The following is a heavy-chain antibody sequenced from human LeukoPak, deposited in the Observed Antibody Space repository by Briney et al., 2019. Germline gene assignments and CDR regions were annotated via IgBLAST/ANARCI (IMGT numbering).Heavy chain of an antibody. CDR3: ARARYSSGWEYMGV. V-gene: IGHV3-48*03. Sequence: QFGGSLRLSCAASGFTFSSYEMNWVRQAPGKGLEWVSYISSSGSTIYYADSVKGRFTISRDNSKNTLYLQMNSLRAEDTAVYYCARARYSSGWEYMGVWGKGTTVTISS. CDR1: GFTFSSYE. J-gene: IGHJ6*03. CDR2: ISSSGSTI. D-gene: IGHD6-19*01.